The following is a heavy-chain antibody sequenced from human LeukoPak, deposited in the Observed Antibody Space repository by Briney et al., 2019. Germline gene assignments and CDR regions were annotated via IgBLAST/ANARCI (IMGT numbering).Heavy chain of an antibody. J-gene: IGHJ5*02. CDR2: ISGSGGST. Sequence: GGSLRLSCAASGFTFSSYDMSWVRQAPGKGLEWVSAISGSGGSTYYADSVKGRFTISRDNSKNTLYLQMNSLRAEDTAVYYCAKDLGGIAAAGTRWFDPWGQGTLVTVSS. CDR1: GFTFSSYD. CDR3: AKDLGGIAAAGTRWFDP. V-gene: IGHV3-23*01. D-gene: IGHD6-13*01.